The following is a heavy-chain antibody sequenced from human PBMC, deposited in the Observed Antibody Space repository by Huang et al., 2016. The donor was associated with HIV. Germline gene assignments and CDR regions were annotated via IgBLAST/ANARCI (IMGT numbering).Heavy chain of an antibody. CDR1: GYSFSSYW. Sequence: VQLVQSGAEVKKPGESLKISCKGSGYSFSSYWIAWVRQMPGKGLEWMGIIFPDAADTTYSPPFEGQVTISAAKSIGTAYLQWSSLKASDTAMYYCARRFSSSSGYFDYWGQGSLVTVSS. D-gene: IGHD6-6*01. J-gene: IGHJ4*02. CDR2: IFPDAADT. V-gene: IGHV5-51*01. CDR3: ARRFSSSSGYFDY.